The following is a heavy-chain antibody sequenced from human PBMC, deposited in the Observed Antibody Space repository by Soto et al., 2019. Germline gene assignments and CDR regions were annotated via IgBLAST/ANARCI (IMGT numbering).Heavy chain of an antibody. CDR2: VYYTGDT. D-gene: IGHD4-17*01. CDR1: SGPDRSHN. J-gene: IGHJ6*02. Sequence: QLQRQQSGPRLVKPSENLSLTCTVSSGPDRSHNWGWIRQPPGRGLEWIGYVYYTGDTAYNPSLRGRVTISADTSTNDISLTLNSVTAADTAVYYCVRQGIDYLHGLVDVWGQGTTVSVSS. V-gene: IGHV4-59*08. CDR3: VRQGIDYLHGLVDV.